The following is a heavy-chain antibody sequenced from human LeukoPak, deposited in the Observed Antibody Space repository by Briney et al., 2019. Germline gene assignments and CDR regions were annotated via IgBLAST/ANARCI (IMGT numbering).Heavy chain of an antibody. D-gene: IGHD3-22*01. CDR1: GFTFSTYT. CDR2: ISSRSAYI. V-gene: IGHV3-21*01. Sequence: GGSLRLSCAASGFTFSTYTMNWVRQAPGKGPEWVSSISSRSAYIYYADSVTGRFTISRDNAKNSLYLQMNSLRAEDTAVYYCARDLIDSGWFDPWGRGTLVTVSS. J-gene: IGHJ5*02. CDR3: ARDLIDSGWFDP.